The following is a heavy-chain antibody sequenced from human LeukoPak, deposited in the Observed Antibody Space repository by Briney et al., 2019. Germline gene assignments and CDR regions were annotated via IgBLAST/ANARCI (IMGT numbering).Heavy chain of an antibody. Sequence: GGSLRLSCAASGFTVSSNYMSWVRQAPGKGLEWVSVIYSGGSTYYADSVKGRFTISRDNSKNTLYLQMNSLRAEDTAVYYCARASYSSGWYGGAFDIWGQGTMVTVSS. V-gene: IGHV3-53*01. J-gene: IGHJ3*02. D-gene: IGHD6-19*01. CDR2: IYSGGST. CDR3: ARASYSSGWYGGAFDI. CDR1: GFTVSSNY.